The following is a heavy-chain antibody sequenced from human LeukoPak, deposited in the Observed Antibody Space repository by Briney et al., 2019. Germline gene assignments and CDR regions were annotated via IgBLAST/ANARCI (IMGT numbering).Heavy chain of an antibody. CDR1: GFTSSSYA. CDR3: ARRGDYFPFDY. Sequence: GGSPRLSCAASGFTSSSYAMSWVRQAPGKGLEWVSTINGNGDNTYYADSVKGRVTISRDNSKNTLYLQMNSLRVEDTAVYYCARRGDYFPFDYWGQGILVTVSS. D-gene: IGHD3-16*01. CDR2: INGNGDNT. J-gene: IGHJ4*02. V-gene: IGHV3-23*01.